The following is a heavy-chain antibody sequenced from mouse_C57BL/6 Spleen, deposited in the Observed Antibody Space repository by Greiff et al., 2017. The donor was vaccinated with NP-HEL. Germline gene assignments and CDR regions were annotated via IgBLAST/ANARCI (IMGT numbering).Heavy chain of an antibody. CDR1: GYTFTDYY. D-gene: IGHD2-4*01. J-gene: IGHJ4*01. CDR2: INPNNGGT. CDR3: ARYDYDVRYAMDY. V-gene: IGHV1-26*01. Sequence: EVKLQQSGPELVKPGASVKISCKASGYTFTDYYMNWVKQSHGKSLEWIGDINPNNGGTSYNQKFKGKATLTVDKSSSTAYMELRSLTSEDSAVYYCARYDYDVRYAMDYWGQGTSVTVSS.